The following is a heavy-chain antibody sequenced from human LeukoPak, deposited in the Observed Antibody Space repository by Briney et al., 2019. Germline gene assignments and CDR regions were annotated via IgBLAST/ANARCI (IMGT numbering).Heavy chain of an antibody. Sequence: GGSLRLSCAASGFTFSSYGMHWVRQAPGKGLEWVAVISHDGSNKYYADSVKGRFTISRDNSKNTLYLQMNSLRAEDTAVYYCASDRGFGELSLAYWGQGTLVTVSS. CDR2: ISHDGSNK. D-gene: IGHD3-10*01. J-gene: IGHJ4*02. CDR1: GFTFSSYG. CDR3: ASDRGFGELSLAY. V-gene: IGHV3-30*03.